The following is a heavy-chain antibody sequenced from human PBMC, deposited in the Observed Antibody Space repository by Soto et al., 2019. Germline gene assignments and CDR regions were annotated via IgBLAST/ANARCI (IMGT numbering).Heavy chain of an antibody. V-gene: IGHV1-3*05. D-gene: IGHD1-26*01. CDR3: ARVDGTY. J-gene: IGHJ4*02. CDR2: INAGNGNT. Sequence: QVQLVQSGAEEKKPGASVKVSCKASGYTFSSYAIHWVRQAPGQGLEWMGWINAGNGNTKYSQKFQGRVTITRDTTASTAYMEVNSLRSEDNAVYYCARVDGTYWGQGTLVTVSS. CDR1: GYTFSSYA.